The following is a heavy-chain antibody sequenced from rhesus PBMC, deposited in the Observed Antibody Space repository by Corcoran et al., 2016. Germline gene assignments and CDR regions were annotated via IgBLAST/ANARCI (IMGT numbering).Heavy chain of an antibody. D-gene: IGHD4-4*01. CDR2: INSGGGSP. Sequence: EVQLVETGGGLVQPGGSLQLSGAASGFTFISYGSSWVRQAPGKGLEWVSAINSGGGSPYYADSVKGRFTISRDNSKNTLSLQMNSLRAEDTAVYYCAKGYGSYSLYGLDSWGQGVVVTVSS. J-gene: IGHJ6*01. CDR3: AKGYGSYSLYGLDS. V-gene: IGHV3S5*01. CDR1: GFTFISYG.